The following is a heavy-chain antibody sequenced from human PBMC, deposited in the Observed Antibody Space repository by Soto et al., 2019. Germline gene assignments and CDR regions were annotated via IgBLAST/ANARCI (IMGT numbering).Heavy chain of an antibody. Sequence: SETLSLTCSVSGGSISSGYYYWSWIRQPAGKGLEWIGRIYTSGSTNYNPSLKSRVTMSVDTSKNQFSLKLSSVTAADTAVYYCARDLSSWYPTGFDYWGQGTLVTVS. D-gene: IGHD6-13*01. J-gene: IGHJ4*02. CDR3: ARDLSSWYPTGFDY. CDR2: IYTSGST. V-gene: IGHV4-61*02. CDR1: GGSISSGYYY.